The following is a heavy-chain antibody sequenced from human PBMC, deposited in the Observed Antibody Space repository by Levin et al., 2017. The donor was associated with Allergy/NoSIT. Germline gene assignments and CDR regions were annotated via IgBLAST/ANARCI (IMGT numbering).Heavy chain of an antibody. CDR2: IYYSGST. J-gene: IGHJ4*02. D-gene: IGHD1/OR15-1a*01. CDR3: ARVQGSAISQGQQSRPTTRPFDY. Sequence: PSETLSLTCTVAGGSISSAGYYWSWIRQHPGQGLEWIGYIYYSGSTYYNPSLKSRVTMSVDTSKNQFSLKLSSVTAADTAVYHCARVQGSAISQGQQSRPTTRPFDYWGQGTLVTVSS. V-gene: IGHV4-31*03. CDR1: GGSISSAGYY.